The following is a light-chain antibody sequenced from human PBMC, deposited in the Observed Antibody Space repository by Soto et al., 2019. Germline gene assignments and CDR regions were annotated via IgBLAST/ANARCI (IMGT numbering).Light chain of an antibody. J-gene: IGLJ2*01. CDR1: SSNIGAGYD. V-gene: IGLV1-40*01. CDR2: SNS. CDR3: QSYDSSLSGSDVV. Sequence: QSVLTQPPSVSRAPGQRVTISCTGSSSNIGAGYDVHWYQQLPGTAPKLLIYSNSNRPSGVPDRFSGSKSGTSASLAITGLQAEDEADYYCQSYDSSLSGSDVVFGGGTKLTVL.